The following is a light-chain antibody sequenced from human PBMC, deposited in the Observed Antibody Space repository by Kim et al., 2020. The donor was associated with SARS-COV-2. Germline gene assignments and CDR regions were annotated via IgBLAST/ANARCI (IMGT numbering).Light chain of an antibody. V-gene: IGLV1-44*01. CDR3: AAWDDSVKGPL. J-gene: IGLJ3*02. CDR1: SPNIGSNT. Sequence: QRVTIPCSGSSPNIGSNTVSWYPQPPGTAPKLLIYIDDQRPSGVPNRVSGSKSGTSASLAISGLQSEDEADYYCAAWDDSVKGPLFGGGTQLTVL. CDR2: IDD.